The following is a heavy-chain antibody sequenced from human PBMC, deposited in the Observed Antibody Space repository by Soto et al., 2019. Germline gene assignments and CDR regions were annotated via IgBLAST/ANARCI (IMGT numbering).Heavy chain of an antibody. J-gene: IGHJ5*02. CDR2: ISYDGSNK. CDR3: ASAPPGYSSGWSLP. Sequence: GGSLRLSCAASGFTFSSYAMHWVRQAPGKGLEWVAVISYDGSNKYYADSAKGRFTISRDNSKNTLHLQMNSLRAEDTAVYYCASAPPGYSSGWSLPWGQGTLVTVSS. D-gene: IGHD6-19*01. V-gene: IGHV3-30-3*01. CDR1: GFTFSSYA.